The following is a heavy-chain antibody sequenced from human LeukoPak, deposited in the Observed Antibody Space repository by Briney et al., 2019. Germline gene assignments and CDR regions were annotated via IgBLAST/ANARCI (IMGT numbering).Heavy chain of an antibody. D-gene: IGHD3-22*01. CDR3: ARRRSYYDSSGYTFDI. Sequence: SVKVSCKASGGTFSSYALSWVRQAPGQGLEWMGGIIPIFGTKNYAQTFQGRVTITADESTSTAYMELSSLRSEYTAVYYCARRRSYYDSSGYTFDIWGQGTMVTVSS. CDR1: GGTFSSYA. V-gene: IGHV1-69*13. CDR2: IIPIFGTK. J-gene: IGHJ3*02.